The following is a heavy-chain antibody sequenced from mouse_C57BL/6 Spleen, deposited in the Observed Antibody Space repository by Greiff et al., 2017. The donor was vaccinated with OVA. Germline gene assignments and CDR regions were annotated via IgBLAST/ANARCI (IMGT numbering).Heavy chain of an antibody. J-gene: IGHJ2*01. V-gene: IGHV5-17*01. CDR2: ISRGSSTI. CDR3: ACLTLGY. CDR1: GFTFSDYG. Sequence: EVQRVESGGGLVKPGGSLRLSCAASGFTFSDYGMHWVRQAPEKGLEWVAYISRGSSTIYFADTVKGRFTISRDNAKNTLFLQMTSLRSEDTAMYYGACLTLGYWGQGTTLTVSS. D-gene: IGHD3-1*01.